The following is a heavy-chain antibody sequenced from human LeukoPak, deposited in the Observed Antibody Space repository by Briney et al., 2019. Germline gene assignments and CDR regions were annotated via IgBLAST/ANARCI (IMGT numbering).Heavy chain of an antibody. D-gene: IGHD3-9*01. CDR2: ISAYNGNT. CDR3: ARVPGPPLFAWFVTFDY. J-gene: IGHJ4*02. V-gene: IGHV1-18*01. CDR1: GYTFTSYG. Sequence: GSVKVSCKASGYTFTSYGISWVRQAPGQGREWMGWISAYNGNTNYAQKLQGRVTITTDTSTSTAYMELSSLRSDDTAVYYCARVPGPPLFAWFVTFDYWGQGTLVTVSS.